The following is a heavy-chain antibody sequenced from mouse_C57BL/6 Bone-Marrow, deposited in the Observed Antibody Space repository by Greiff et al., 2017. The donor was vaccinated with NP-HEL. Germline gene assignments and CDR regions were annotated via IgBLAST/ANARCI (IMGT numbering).Heavy chain of an antibody. D-gene: IGHD1-1*01. CDR1: GFSLTSYG. CDR2: IWRGGST. J-gene: IGHJ4*01. Sequence: VKLMESGPGLVQPSQSLSITCKVSGFSLTSYGVHWVRQSPGKGLEWLGVIWRGGSTDYNAAFMSRLSITKDNSKSQVFFKMNSLQADDTAIYYCAKGDYGSSYVAMDYWGQGTSVTVSS. CDR3: AKGDYGSSYVAMDY. V-gene: IGHV2-5*01.